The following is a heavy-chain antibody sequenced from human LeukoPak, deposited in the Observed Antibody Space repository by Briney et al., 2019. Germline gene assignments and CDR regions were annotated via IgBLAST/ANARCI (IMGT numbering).Heavy chain of an antibody. J-gene: IGHJ4*02. CDR2: ISGSGGST. V-gene: IGHV3-23*01. D-gene: IGHD1-1*01. CDR1: GFTFSSYA. Sequence: PGGSLRLSCAASGFTFSSYAMSWVRQAPGKGLEWVSAISGSGGSTYYADSVKGRFTISRDKSKNTLYLQMNSLRAEDTAVYYCALLGRKNWNDLDYWGQGTLVTVSS. CDR3: ALLGRKNWNDLDY.